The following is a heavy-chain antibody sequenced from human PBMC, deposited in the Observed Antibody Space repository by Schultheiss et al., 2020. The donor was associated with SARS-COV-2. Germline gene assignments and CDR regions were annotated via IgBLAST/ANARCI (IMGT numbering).Heavy chain of an antibody. V-gene: IGHV5-51*01. Sequence: GASLKISCKGSGYSFTSYWIGWVRQMPGKGLEWMGIIYPGDSDTRYSPSFQGQVTISADKSISTAYLQWSSLKASDTAMYYCARQDIVVVPAGNNWFDPWGQGTLVTVSS. J-gene: IGHJ5*02. D-gene: IGHD2-2*01. CDR2: IYPGDSDT. CDR1: GYSFTSYW. CDR3: ARQDIVVVPAGNNWFDP.